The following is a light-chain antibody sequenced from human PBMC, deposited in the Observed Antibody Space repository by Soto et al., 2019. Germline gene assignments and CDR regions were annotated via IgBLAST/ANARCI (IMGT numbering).Light chain of an antibody. CDR3: QQYSSYST. CDR2: KSS. Sequence: DIQMTQSPSTLSASVGDRVTITCRASQSISSWLAWYQQKPGKAPKLLIYKSSNLESGVPSRFSGGGSGTEFSLTISSLQPDDVATYYCQQYSSYSTFGQGTKVDIK. V-gene: IGKV1-5*03. J-gene: IGKJ1*01. CDR1: QSISSW.